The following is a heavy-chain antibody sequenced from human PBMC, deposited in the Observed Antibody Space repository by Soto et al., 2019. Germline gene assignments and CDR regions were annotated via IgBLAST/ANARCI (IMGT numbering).Heavy chain of an antibody. V-gene: IGHV3-48*02. Sequence: DVQLVESGGGLVQPGGSLRLSCAASGFPFSSYAMHWVRQAPGKGLEWISYINSASTITFHADSVKGRFTVSRDNAKNSLYLQMSSLRHEDTGVYYCARDLSHWGQGMLVTVSS. J-gene: IGHJ4*02. CDR3: ARDLSH. CDR2: INSASTIT. CDR1: GFPFSSYA.